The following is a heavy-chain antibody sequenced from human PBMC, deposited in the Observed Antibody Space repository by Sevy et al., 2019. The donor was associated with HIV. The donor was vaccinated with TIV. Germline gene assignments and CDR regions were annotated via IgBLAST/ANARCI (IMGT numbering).Heavy chain of an antibody. J-gene: IGHJ3*01. Sequence: GGSLRLSXAASXXXXNTHAMTWXXXXPGKGLEWVSVISGPGLSTYYADSVKGRFTISRDNSKNTLYLQMNSLRADDTATYXCAKALNPALESMIEVVXRTLXXXDXXXQGTMVXVSS. CDR1: XXXXNTHA. D-gene: IGHD3-22*01. CDR3: AKALNPALESMIEVVXRTLXXXDX. CDR2: ISGPGLST. V-gene: IGHV3-23*01.